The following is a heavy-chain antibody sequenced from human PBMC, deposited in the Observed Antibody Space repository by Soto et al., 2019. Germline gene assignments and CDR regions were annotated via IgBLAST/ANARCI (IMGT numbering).Heavy chain of an antibody. V-gene: IGHV1-69*02. CDR1: GGTFSSYT. Sequence: QVQLVQSGAEVKKPGYSVKVSCKASGGTFSSYTISWVRQAPGQGLEWMGRIIPNLGIANYAQKFQGRVTTTGDKATFSAYMELSSLRSADTAVYYCARSPSIAAAGTHCFDYWGQGTLGTVSS. J-gene: IGHJ4*02. D-gene: IGHD6-13*01. CDR2: IIPNLGIA. CDR3: ARSPSIAAAGTHCFDY.